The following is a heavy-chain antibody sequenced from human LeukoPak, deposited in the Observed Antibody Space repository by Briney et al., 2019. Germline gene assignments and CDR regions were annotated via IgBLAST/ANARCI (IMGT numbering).Heavy chain of an antibody. D-gene: IGHD3-3*01. V-gene: IGHV3-21*05. Sequence: GGSLTLFCAASGFSFSTHSMNWVCQAPGKGLEWISFINLDGSDIHYGEYVKGRFTMSRDNAKNSLYLQMHTLRAEDTAVYYCAGDGVGVLPGDAFDIWSQGTMVTVSS. CDR3: AGDGVGVLPGDAFDI. J-gene: IGHJ3*02. CDR2: INLDGSDI. CDR1: GFSFSTHS.